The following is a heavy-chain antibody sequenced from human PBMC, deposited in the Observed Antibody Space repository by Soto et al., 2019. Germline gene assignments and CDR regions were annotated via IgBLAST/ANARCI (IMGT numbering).Heavy chain of an antibody. J-gene: IGHJ4*02. CDR2: INPSGGST. D-gene: IGHD3-22*01. CDR1: GYTFTSYY. V-gene: IGHV1-46*01. Sequence: QVQLVQSGAEVKKPGASVKVSCKASGYTFTSYYMHWVRQAPGQGLEWMGIINPSGGSTSYEQKFQGRVTMTRDTSTSTVYMELSSLRSEDTAVYYCARSSANARNYYDSSGYLDYWGQGTLVTVSS. CDR3: ARSSANARNYYDSSGYLDY.